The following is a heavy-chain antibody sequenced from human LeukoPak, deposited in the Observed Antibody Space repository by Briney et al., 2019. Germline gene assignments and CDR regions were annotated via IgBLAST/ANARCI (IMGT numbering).Heavy chain of an antibody. CDR2: VNHSGST. J-gene: IGHJ6*03. CDR3: ARGEAAAGPMDYMDV. Sequence: PSETLSLTCAVYGGSFSGYYWSWIRQPPGKGPEWIGEVNHSGSTNYNPSLKSRVTMSVDTSKNQFSLKLSSVTAADTAVYYCARGEAAAGPMDYMDVWDTGATVTVSS. D-gene: IGHD6-13*01. V-gene: IGHV4-34*01. CDR1: GGSFSGYY.